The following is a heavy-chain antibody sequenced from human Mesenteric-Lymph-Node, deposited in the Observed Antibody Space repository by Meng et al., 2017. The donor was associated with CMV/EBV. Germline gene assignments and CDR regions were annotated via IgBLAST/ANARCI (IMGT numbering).Heavy chain of an antibody. V-gene: IGHV3-21*01. J-gene: IGHJ6*02. Sequence: GESLKISCAASGFTLSSYSINWVRQAPGKGLEWVSSISSSSSNIYYADSVKGRFTSSRDNAANSLYLQMNSLRAEDTAVYYCARDAVVPAAKGYYYGMDVWGQGTTVTVSS. CDR3: ARDAVVPAAKGYYYGMDV. CDR2: ISSSSSNI. D-gene: IGHD2-2*01. CDR1: GFTLSSYS.